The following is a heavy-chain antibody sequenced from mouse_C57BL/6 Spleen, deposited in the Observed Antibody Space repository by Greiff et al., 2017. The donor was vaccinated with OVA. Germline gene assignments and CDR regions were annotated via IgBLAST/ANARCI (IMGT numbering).Heavy chain of an antibody. CDR1: GYAFSSSW. D-gene: IGHD2-4*01. V-gene: IGHV1-82*01. CDR3: AKSYDYGTYFDY. CDR2: IYPGDGDT. J-gene: IGHJ2*01. Sequence: VKLMESGPELVKPGASVKISCKASGYAFSSSWMNWVKQRPGKGLEWIGRIYPGDGDTNYNGKFKGKATLTADKSSSTAYMQLSSLTSEDSAVYFCAKSYDYGTYFDYWGQGTTLTVSS.